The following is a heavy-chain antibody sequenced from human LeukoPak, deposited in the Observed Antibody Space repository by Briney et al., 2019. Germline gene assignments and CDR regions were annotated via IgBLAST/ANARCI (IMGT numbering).Heavy chain of an antibody. CDR2: INTDGSST. CDR3: ARVSGSHEPHFDY. Sequence: GGSLRLSCAASGFTFSTFWMHWVRQAPGKGLVWVSRINTDGSSTSYADSVKGRFTMSRDNAKNTLYLQMNSLRAEDTAVYYCARVSGSHEPHFDYWGQGTLVTVSS. D-gene: IGHD1-14*01. J-gene: IGHJ4*02. CDR1: GFTFSTFW. V-gene: IGHV3-74*01.